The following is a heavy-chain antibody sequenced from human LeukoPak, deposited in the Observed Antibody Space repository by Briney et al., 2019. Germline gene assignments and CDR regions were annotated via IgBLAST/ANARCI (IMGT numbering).Heavy chain of an antibody. CDR1: GGSISSSNW. CDR3: ARVAPRGPFDY. Sequence: SGTLSLTCAVSGGSISSSNWWSWVRQPPGKGLEWIGEIYHSGSTYYNPSLKSRVTISVDTSKNQFSLKLSSVTAADTAVYYCARVAPRGPFDYWGQGTLVTVSS. V-gene: IGHV4-4*02. CDR2: IYHSGST. J-gene: IGHJ4*02. D-gene: IGHD3/OR15-3a*01.